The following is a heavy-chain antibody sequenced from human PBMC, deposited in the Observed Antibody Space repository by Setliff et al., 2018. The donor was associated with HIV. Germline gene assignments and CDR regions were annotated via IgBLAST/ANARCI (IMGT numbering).Heavy chain of an antibody. CDR3: ARDHPSYYDFWSGYYTKAFDI. Sequence: PGESLKISCAASGFTFSSYSMNWVRQAPGKGLEWVSSISSSSSYIYYADSLKGRFTISRDNAKNSLYLQMNSLRAEDTAVYYCARDHPSYYDFWSGYYTKAFDIWGQGTMVTVSS. D-gene: IGHD3-3*01. CDR1: GFTFSSYS. J-gene: IGHJ3*02. CDR2: ISSSSSYI. V-gene: IGHV3-21*01.